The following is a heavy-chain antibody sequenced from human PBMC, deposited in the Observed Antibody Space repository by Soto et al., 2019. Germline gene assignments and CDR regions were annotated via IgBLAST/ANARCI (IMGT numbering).Heavy chain of an antibody. D-gene: IGHD5-18*01. V-gene: IGHV3-33*01. CDR1: GFTFSSYG. Sequence: QVQLVESGGGVVQPGRSLRLSCVASGFTFSSYGMHWVRQAPGKGLEWVAVIWYDGSNKYYADSVKGRFTISRDNSKNTLYLQMNSLRAEDTAVYYCARSSVDTAMVTPVDYWGQGTLVTVSS. CDR2: IWYDGSNK. CDR3: ARSSVDTAMVTPVDY. J-gene: IGHJ4*02.